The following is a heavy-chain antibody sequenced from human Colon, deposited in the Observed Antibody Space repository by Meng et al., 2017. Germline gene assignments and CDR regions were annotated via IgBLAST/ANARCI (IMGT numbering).Heavy chain of an antibody. J-gene: IGHJ5*02. CDR1: GGSISSGDYS. Sequence: QVRLEVSGPGLGEPSQTLALTCTGFGGSISSGDYSWSWIRQPPGKGLEWIGYIYYSGSTYSNASLKSRVTISIDRSKNQFSLKLSSVTAADTAVYYCARDRKHYGERGWFDPWGQGTLVTVSS. CDR3: ARDRKHYGERGWFDP. V-gene: IGHV4-30-4*01. D-gene: IGHD4-17*01. CDR2: IYYSGST.